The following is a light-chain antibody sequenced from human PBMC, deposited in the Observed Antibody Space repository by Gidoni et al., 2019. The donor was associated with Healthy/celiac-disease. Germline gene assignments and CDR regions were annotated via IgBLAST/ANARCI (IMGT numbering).Light chain of an antibody. CDR3: AAWDDSLSAPVV. Sequence: QSVLTQPPSASGTPGQRVTISCSGSSSNIGSNYVYWYQQLPGTAPKLLIYRNNQRPSWVPDRFSGSKSGTSASLAISGLRSEDEADYYCAAWDDSLSAPVVFGGGTKLTVL. V-gene: IGLV1-47*01. CDR1: SSNIGSNY. CDR2: RNN. J-gene: IGLJ2*01.